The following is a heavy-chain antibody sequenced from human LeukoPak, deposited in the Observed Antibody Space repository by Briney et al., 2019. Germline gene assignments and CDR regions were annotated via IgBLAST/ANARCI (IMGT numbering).Heavy chain of an antibody. J-gene: IGHJ4*02. CDR3: ASQRGYSGYDPTRRGYFDY. D-gene: IGHD5-12*01. V-gene: IGHV4-4*02. CDR2: IYHSGST. CDR1: GGSISSSNW. Sequence: PSGTLSLTCAVSGGSISSSNWWSWVRQPPGKGLEWIGEIYHSGSTNYNPSLKSRVTISVDTSKNQFSLKLSSVTAADTVVYYCASQRGYSGYDPTRRGYFDYWGQGTLVTVSS.